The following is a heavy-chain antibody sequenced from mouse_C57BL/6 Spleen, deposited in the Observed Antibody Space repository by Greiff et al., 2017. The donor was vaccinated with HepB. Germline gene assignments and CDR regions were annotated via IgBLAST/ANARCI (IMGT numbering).Heavy chain of an antibody. CDR3: ARRGTGFDY. Sequence: EVHLVESGGGLVQPGGSLKLSCAASGFTFSDYYMYWVRQTPEKRLEWVAYISNGGGSTYYPDTVKGRFTISRDNAKNTLYLQMSRLKSEDTAMYYCARRGTGFDYWGQGTTLTVSS. J-gene: IGHJ2*01. V-gene: IGHV5-12*01. D-gene: IGHD4-1*01. CDR1: GFTFSDYY. CDR2: ISNGGGST.